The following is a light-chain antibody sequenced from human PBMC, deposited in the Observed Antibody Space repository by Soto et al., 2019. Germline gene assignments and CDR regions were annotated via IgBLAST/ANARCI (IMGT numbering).Light chain of an antibody. J-gene: IGLJ1*01. CDR2: EVS. Sequence: QSALTQPASVSGSPGQSITISCTGTSSDVGGYRFVSWYQHHPGEAPKLIIYEVSNRPSGVSSRFSGSKSGNTASLTISGLRAEDEADYYCSSYAGSNNFVFGSGTKLTVL. CDR3: SSYAGSNNFV. V-gene: IGLV2-14*01. CDR1: SSDVGGYRF.